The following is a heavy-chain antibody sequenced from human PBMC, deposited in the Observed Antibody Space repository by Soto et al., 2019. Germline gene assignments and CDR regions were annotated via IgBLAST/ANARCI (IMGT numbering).Heavy chain of an antibody. J-gene: IGHJ6*03. D-gene: IGHD2-15*01. CDR1: GGSISGGGYT. CDR3: ARNRDCSGGSCYDYYMDV. V-gene: IGHV4-31*03. CDR2: IYDSGNP. Sequence: QVQLQESGPGLVKPSQTLSLTCSVSGGSISGGGYTWSWIRQHPEKGLEWIGFIYDSGNPYSNPSLKSRVTMSVDTSKNQFSRKLSSVTAADAAVYYCARNRDCSGGSCYDYYMDVWGKGTTVTVSS.